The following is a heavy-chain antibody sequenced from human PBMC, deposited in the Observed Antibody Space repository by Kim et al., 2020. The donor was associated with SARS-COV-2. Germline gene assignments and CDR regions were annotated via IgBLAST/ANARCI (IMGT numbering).Heavy chain of an antibody. CDR2: INSDGSST. CDR3: ARDASMVRGVINYGMDV. Sequence: GGSLRLSCAASGFTFSSYWMHWVRQAPGKGLVWVSRINSDGSSTSYADSVKGRFTISRDNAKNTLYLQMNSLRAEDTAVYYCARDASMVRGVINYGMDVWGQGTTVTVSS. D-gene: IGHD3-10*01. J-gene: IGHJ6*02. CDR1: GFTFSSYW. V-gene: IGHV3-74*01.